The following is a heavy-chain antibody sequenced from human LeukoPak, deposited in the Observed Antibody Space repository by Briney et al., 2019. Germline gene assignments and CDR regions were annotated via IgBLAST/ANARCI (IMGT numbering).Heavy chain of an antibody. CDR1: GESFDSFY. Sequence: PSETLSLTCAVYGESFDSFYWNWVRQAPGKGLEWLGEVNQSGGSDYNPALESRVAILADASKRQFSLKLISVTAADTAVYYCAVRLTTGRLGTATTWFDPWGQGTLVSVSS. CDR2: VNQSGGS. V-gene: IGHV4-34*01. CDR3: AVRLTTGRLGTATTWFDP. J-gene: IGHJ5*02. D-gene: IGHD1-1*01.